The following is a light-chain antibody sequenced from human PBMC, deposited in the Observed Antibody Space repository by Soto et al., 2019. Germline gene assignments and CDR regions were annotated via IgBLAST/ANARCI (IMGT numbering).Light chain of an antibody. CDR3: QTWGTGIRV. Sequence: QLLLTQAPSASASRGASVNLTCTLSSGHSSYAIAWHQLQPEKGPRYLLKVNGDGSHNKGDGIPGRFSGSSSGAERFLTISSLQSEDEADYYCQTWGTGIRVFGTGTKLTVL. CDR1: SGHSSYA. CDR2: VNGDGSH. V-gene: IGLV4-69*01. J-gene: IGLJ1*01.